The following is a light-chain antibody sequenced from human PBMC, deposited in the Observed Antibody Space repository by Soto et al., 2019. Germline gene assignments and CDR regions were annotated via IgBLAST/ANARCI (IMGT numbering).Light chain of an antibody. CDR2: LGS. Sequence: DSVMTQSPLSLPVTPGEPASISCRSSQSLLHSNGYNYLDWYLQKPGQSPQLLIYLGSNRASGVPDRLSGSGSGTDFKLKISRVEAEDVGVYHCMQALQTPITVGQGTRLEIK. CDR3: MQALQTPIT. CDR1: QSLLHSNGYNY. V-gene: IGKV2-28*01. J-gene: IGKJ5*01.